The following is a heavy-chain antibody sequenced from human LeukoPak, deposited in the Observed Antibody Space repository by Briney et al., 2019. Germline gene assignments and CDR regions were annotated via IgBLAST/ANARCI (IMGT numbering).Heavy chain of an antibody. J-gene: IGHJ5*02. Sequence: ASVKVSCKASGYTFTSYAMHWVRQAPGQRLEWMGWINAGNGNTKYSQKFQGRVTITRDTSASTAYMELSSLRSEDTAVYYCASSTFSDYYDSSGYYPENWFDPWGQGTLVTVSS. CDR2: INAGNGNT. CDR3: ASSTFSDYYDSSGYYPENWFDP. D-gene: IGHD3-22*01. V-gene: IGHV1-3*01. CDR1: GYTFTSYA.